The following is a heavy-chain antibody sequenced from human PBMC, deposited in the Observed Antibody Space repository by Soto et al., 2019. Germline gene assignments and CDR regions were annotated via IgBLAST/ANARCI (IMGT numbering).Heavy chain of an antibody. CDR2: IRGSGTTT. J-gene: IGHJ4*02. CDR1: GVTLSSHA. CDR3: AKLASDSGDYGGFDY. V-gene: IGHV3-23*01. D-gene: IGHD4-17*01. Sequence: PXGSLKVSCSASGVTLSSHAMSWVRQAPGQGLEWVSSIRGSGTTTYYADSVKGRFTISRDNSNNTLYLQMNSLSAEDTALYFCAKLASDSGDYGGFDYWGQGTLVTVSS.